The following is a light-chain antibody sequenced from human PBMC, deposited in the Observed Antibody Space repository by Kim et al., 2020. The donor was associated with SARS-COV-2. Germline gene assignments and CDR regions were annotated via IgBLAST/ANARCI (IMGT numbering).Light chain of an antibody. J-gene: IGLJ2*01. CDR3: CSYAGSSYAGSYVV. V-gene: IGLV2-11*03. CDR1: SSDGGS. CDR2: DVS. Sequence: QSVTITCIGSSSDGGSVSWYQQHPGEVPKATIYDVSKRPSGVPGRFSGSKSGNTASLTISGLQAEDEADYYCCSYAGSSYAGSYVVFGGGTQLTVL.